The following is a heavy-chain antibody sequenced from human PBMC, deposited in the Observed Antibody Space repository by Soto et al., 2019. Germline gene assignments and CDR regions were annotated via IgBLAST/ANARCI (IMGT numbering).Heavy chain of an antibody. Sequence: SETLSLTCTVSGGSISSSSYYWGWIRQPPGKGLEWIGSIYYSGSTYYNPSLKSRVTISVDTSKNQFSLKLSSVTAADTAVYYCARLRYYDFWSGCTVDYWGQGTLVTVSS. V-gene: IGHV4-39*01. CDR1: GGSISSSSYY. CDR3: ARLRYYDFWSGCTVDY. D-gene: IGHD3-3*01. CDR2: IYYSGST. J-gene: IGHJ4*02.